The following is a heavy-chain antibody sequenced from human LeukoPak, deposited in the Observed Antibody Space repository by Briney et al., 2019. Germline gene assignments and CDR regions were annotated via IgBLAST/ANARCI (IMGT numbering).Heavy chain of an antibody. CDR2: ISGSSSYI. V-gene: IGHV3-21*01. J-gene: IGHJ5*02. CDR3: ARGWGRSWDENWFNA. CDR1: GFTFSAFS. D-gene: IGHD3-16*01. Sequence: GGSLRLSCAASGFTFSAFSMNWVRQAPGKGLEWVSSISGSSSYIYYADSVKGRFTISRDNAKNLVYLQMNSLRAEDTAVYYCARGWGRSWDENWFNAWGQGIRVTASS.